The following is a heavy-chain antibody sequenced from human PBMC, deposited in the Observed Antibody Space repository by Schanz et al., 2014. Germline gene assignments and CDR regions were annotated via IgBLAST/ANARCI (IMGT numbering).Heavy chain of an antibody. CDR2: ISYDGRHK. V-gene: IGHV3-30*18. J-gene: IGHJ6*02. Sequence: QEQVVESGGGVVQPGESLRLSCAASGFTFSGYGMHWVRQAPGKGLEWVAIISYDGRHKNYADSVKGRFTISRDNSKNTLHLQMNSLRVEDTAVYYCAKDDTQVNGMDVWGQGTTVTVSS. CDR1: GFTFSGYG. CDR3: AKDDTQVNGMDV.